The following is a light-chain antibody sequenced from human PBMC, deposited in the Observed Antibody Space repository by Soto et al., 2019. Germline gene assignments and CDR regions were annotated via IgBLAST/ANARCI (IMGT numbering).Light chain of an antibody. CDR3: NSHTNSSGVV. J-gene: IGLJ2*01. CDR1: RDDICAYDY. Sequence: QSVLTQPASVSGSPGQSITISCAGTRDDICAYDYVSWYQQHPGNAPKLLVYEVTNRPSGVSDRFSGSKSGNTASLTISGLQAEEEADYYCNSHTNSSGVVFRGRTK. V-gene: IGLV2-14*01. CDR2: EVT.